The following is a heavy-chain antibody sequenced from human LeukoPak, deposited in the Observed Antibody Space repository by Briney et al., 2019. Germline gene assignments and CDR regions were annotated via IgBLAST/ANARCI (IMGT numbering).Heavy chain of an antibody. D-gene: IGHD2-21*01. J-gene: IGHJ4*02. CDR1: GFTFSSYV. CDR3: ARDHRGIYSPFDY. Sequence: GGSLRLSCAASGFTFSSYVMSWVRQAPGKGLEWVSAISGSGGSTYYADSVKGRFTISRDNAKNSLYLQMNSLRAEDTAVYYCARDHRGIYSPFDYWGQGTLVTVSS. CDR2: ISGSGGST. V-gene: IGHV3-23*01.